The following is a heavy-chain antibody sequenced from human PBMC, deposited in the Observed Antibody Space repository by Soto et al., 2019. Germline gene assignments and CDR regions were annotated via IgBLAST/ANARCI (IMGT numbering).Heavy chain of an antibody. D-gene: IGHD1-26*01. CDR1: EFTFRIFA. CDR3: ARGDREDIEEVVGVRPGEYSMDV. Sequence: QVHLVESGGGVVQPGSSLGLSCAASEFTFRIFAMHWLRQSPGKGLEWVAVISYDGSRKADSVKGRFTVSRDNSWNTLYLQMNSLRAEDTAIYYCARGDREDIEEVVGVRPGEYSMDVWGQGTTVTVSS. J-gene: IGHJ6*02. CDR2: ISYDGSRK. V-gene: IGHV3-30-3*01.